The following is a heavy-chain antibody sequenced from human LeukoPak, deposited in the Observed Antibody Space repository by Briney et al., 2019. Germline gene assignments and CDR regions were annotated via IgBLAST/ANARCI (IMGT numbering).Heavy chain of an antibody. CDR2: INPDGNKK. CDR1: GLTFSSSW. Sequence: TGGSLRLSCAVSGLTFSSSWMDWVRQAPGKGLEWVASINPDGNKKYSADSVKGRFTTSRDNAENSLYLQMNSLRVEDTAFYCCARDLAYSRLDYWGQGMLVTVSS. D-gene: IGHD5-18*01. V-gene: IGHV3-7*01. CDR3: ARDLAYSRLDY. J-gene: IGHJ4*02.